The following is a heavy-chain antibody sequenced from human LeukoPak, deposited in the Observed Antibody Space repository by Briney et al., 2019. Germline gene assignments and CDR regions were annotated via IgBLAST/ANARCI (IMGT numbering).Heavy chain of an antibody. CDR2: ISWNSGSI. J-gene: IGHJ4*02. CDR3: AKDSRRYDSSGYYRFDY. V-gene: IGHV3-9*01. D-gene: IGHD3-22*01. CDR1: GFTFDDYA. Sequence: PGGSLRLSCAASGFTFDDYAMPWVRHAPGKGLGWVSGISWNSGSIAYADSVKGRFTISRDNARNSLYQQMNSLRAEDTALYYCAKDSRRYDSSGYYRFDYWGQGTLVTVSS.